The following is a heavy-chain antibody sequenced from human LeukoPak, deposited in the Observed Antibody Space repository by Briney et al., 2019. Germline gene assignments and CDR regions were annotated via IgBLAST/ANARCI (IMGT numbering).Heavy chain of an antibody. V-gene: IGHV3-7*01. J-gene: IGHJ3*01. CDR2: INEDGSEK. CDR3: ARGDNPDF. Sequence: PGGSLRLSCAASGFIYSSYWMSWVRQAPGKGLEWVANINEDGSEKYYVDSVRGRFTISRDNAKNSVYLQKNSLRDEDTALYYCARGDNPDFWGQGTMVTVSS. CDR1: GFIYSSYW. D-gene: IGHD1-14*01.